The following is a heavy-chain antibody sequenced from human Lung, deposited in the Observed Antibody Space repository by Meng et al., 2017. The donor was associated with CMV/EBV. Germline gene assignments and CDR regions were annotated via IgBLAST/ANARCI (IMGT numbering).Heavy chain of an antibody. CDR1: GFSLSNARMG. V-gene: IGHV2-26*01. Sequence: GPXLVXPTETLTLTCTVSGFSLSNARMGVSWIRQPPGKALEWLAHIFSNDEKSYSTSLKSRLTISRDTSKSQVVLTMTNMDPVDTATYYCARMVAEGYCSSTSCPEYYFDYWGQGXLVTVSS. D-gene: IGHD2-2*01. J-gene: IGHJ4*02. CDR3: ARMVAEGYCSSTSCPEYYFDY. CDR2: IFSNDEK.